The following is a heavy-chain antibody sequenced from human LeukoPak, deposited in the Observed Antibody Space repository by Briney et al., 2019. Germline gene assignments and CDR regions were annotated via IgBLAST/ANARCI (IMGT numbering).Heavy chain of an antibody. D-gene: IGHD3-10*01. CDR2: SGST. CDR3: ARSRQASGLLSS. Sequence: PSETLSLTCAVFGGSFSSYYWSWIRQPPGKGLEWIGESGSTNYNPSLKSRVTISADTSKNQFSLKLSSVTAADTAVYYCARSRQASGLLSSWGQGTPVVVSS. J-gene: IGHJ5*02. V-gene: IGHV4-34*01. CDR1: GGSFSSYY.